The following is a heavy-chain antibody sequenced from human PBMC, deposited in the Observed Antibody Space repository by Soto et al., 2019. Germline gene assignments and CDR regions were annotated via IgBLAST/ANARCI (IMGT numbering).Heavy chain of an antibody. CDR1: GYTFTCYG. CDR2: ISAYNGNT. Sequence: ASVKVSCKASGYTFTCYGISWVRQAPGQGLEWMGWISAYNGNTNYAQKLQGRVTMTTDTSTSTAYMELRSLRSDDTAVYYCASSGYSYGYEALDYWGQGTLVTVSS. V-gene: IGHV1-18*01. CDR3: ASSGYSYGYEALDY. D-gene: IGHD5-18*01. J-gene: IGHJ4*02.